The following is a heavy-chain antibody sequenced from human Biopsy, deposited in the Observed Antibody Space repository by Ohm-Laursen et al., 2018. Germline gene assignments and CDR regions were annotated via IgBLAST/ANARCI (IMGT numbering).Heavy chain of an antibody. CDR2: IDSSAAST. CDR3: ASDLNGDPSAFDY. D-gene: IGHD4-17*01. Sequence: GSLRLSCAASGFTFKNYAMNWVRQAPGKGLDWVSSIDSSAASTFYADSVKGRFTISRDNSKNTLFLRMNSLRAADTAIYYCASDLNGDPSAFDYWGQGTPVTVSS. CDR1: GFTFKNYA. V-gene: IGHV3-23*01. J-gene: IGHJ4*02.